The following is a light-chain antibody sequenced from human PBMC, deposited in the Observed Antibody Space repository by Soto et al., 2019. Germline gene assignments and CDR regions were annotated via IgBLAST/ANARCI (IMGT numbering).Light chain of an antibody. CDR1: QSLATNY. CDR3: QQYDTSPWT. Sequence: EIVLTQSPGTLSLSPGERATLSCGTSQSLATNYLAWYQQKPGQAPRLLIYDASSRATGIPDRFSGIGSGTDFTIPISRLEPEDFALYFCQQYDTSPWTFGQGTKVDIK. V-gene: IGKV3-20*01. CDR2: DAS. J-gene: IGKJ1*01.